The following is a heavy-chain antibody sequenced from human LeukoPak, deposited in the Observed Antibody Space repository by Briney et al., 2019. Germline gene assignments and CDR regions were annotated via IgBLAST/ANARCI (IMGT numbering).Heavy chain of an antibody. J-gene: IGHJ4*02. CDR2: IKQDGSEK. CDR3: ARGSPYLSSSRGPFFDY. CDR1: GFTFSSYW. V-gene: IGHV3-7*01. Sequence: GGSLRLSCAASGFTFSSYWMSWVRQAPGKGLEWVANIKQDGSEKYYVDSVKGRFTISRDNAKNSLYLQMTSLRAEDTAVYYCARGSPYLSSSRGPFFDYWGQGTLVTVSS. D-gene: IGHD2-2*02.